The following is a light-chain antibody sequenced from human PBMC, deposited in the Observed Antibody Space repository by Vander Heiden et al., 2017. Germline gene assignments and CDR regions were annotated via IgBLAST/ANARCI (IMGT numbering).Light chain of an antibody. CDR2: EVS. Sequence: QSALTQPPSASGSPGQSVTISCTGASSDVGTYNYVSRYQQHPGKAPKLMIYEVSKRPSGVPDRFSGSKSGNTASLTVSGLQPEDEADYYCSSYAGSNTYVFGTGTKVTVL. CDR1: SSDVGTYNY. CDR3: SSYAGSNTYV. J-gene: IGLJ1*01. V-gene: IGLV2-8*01.